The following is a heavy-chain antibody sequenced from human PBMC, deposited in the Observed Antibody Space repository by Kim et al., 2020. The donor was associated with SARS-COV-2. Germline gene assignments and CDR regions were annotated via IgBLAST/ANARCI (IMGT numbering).Heavy chain of an antibody. CDR2: INYSGRT. CDR1: GGSISSGSYY. Sequence: SETLSLTCTVSGGSISSGSYYWGWIRQPPGKGLEWIGTINYSGRTYYNPSLKSRVTISVDTSKNQFSLKLSSVTAADTAVYYCARPTGMEQQLVHDAFDICAQGTMVTVSS. CDR3: ARPTGMEQQLVHDAFDI. V-gene: IGHV4-39*01. D-gene: IGHD6-13*01. J-gene: IGHJ3*02.